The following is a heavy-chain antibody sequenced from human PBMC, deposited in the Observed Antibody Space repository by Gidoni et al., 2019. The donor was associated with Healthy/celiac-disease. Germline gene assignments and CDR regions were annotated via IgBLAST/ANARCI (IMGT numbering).Heavy chain of an antibody. CDR1: GFTFGSYG. D-gene: IGHD3-9*01. CDR2: ISYDGSNK. J-gene: IGHJ5*02. V-gene: IGHV3-30*18. CDR3: AKDKHYTISWWFDP. Sequence: VQLVESGGGVVQPGRSLILPCAASGFTFGSYGMRRVRQAPGKGLEWVAVISYDGSNKYYAESVKGRFTISRDNSKNTLYLQMNSLRAEDTAVYYCAKDKHYTISWWFDPWGQGTLVTVSS.